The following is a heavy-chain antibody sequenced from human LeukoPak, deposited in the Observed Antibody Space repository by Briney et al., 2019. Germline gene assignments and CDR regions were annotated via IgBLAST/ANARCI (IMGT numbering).Heavy chain of an antibody. D-gene: IGHD3-22*01. CDR2: LYTGGIT. Sequence: SETLSLTCTVSGGSISHYYWNWIRQSAGMRLEWIGRLYTGGITEYTPSLKSRVTMSVDTSKSQFSLEVRSVTAADTALYYCATWSSGYYFDAFDIWGQGTMVTVSS. J-gene: IGHJ3*02. CDR3: ATWSSGYYFDAFDI. CDR1: GGSISHYY. V-gene: IGHV4-4*07.